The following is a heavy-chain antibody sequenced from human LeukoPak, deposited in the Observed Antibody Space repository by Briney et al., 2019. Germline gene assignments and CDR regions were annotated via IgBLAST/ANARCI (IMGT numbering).Heavy chain of an antibody. CDR3: ARGGSTYFQH. Sequence: DPGGSLRLSCVASGLTFSSYWMHWVRQAPGKGLVWVSRIHSDGSSTNYADSVKGRHTISRDNAKNTLFLQMNSLRTEDTAVYYCARGGSTYFQHWGQGTLVTVSS. V-gene: IGHV3-74*01. CDR2: IHSDGSST. D-gene: IGHD5/OR15-5a*01. J-gene: IGHJ1*01. CDR1: GLTFSSYW.